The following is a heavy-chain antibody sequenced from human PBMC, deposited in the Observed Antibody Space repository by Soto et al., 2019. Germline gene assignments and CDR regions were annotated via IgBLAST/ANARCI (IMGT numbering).Heavy chain of an antibody. Sequence: SESLYISCTVSGGSISSDYWNWIRQPAGKGLDWIGRIYISENTHYNPSLGSRVSMSLDTSKNQLSLNLSSVTAADKAVYYCARGVGRSSWTSFDSWGQGTLVTV. CDR1: GGSISSDY. V-gene: IGHV4-4*07. D-gene: IGHD6-13*01. CDR3: ARGVGRSSWTSFDS. CDR2: IYISENT. J-gene: IGHJ4*02.